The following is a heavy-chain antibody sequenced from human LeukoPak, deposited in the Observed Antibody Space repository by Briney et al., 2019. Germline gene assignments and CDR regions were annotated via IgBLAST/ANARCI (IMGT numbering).Heavy chain of an antibody. D-gene: IGHD2-2*01. CDR3: ARGLDVVVPAAMLSGFDP. V-gene: IGHV4-39*07. CDR2: INHSGST. J-gene: IGHJ5*02. Sequence: SETLSLTCTVSGGSISSSSYYWGWIRQPPGKGLEWIGEINHSGSTNYNPSLKSRVTISVDTSKNQFSLKLSSVTAADTAVYYCARGLDVVVPAAMLSGFDPWGQGTLVTVSS. CDR1: GGSISSSSYY.